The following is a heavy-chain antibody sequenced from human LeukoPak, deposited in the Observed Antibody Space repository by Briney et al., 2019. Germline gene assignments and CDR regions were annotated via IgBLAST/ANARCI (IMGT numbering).Heavy chain of an antibody. CDR2: TYYRSKWYN. CDR1: GDSVSSNSAA. J-gene: IGHJ5*02. V-gene: IGHV6-1*01. CDR3: ARALFIVGATTDWFDP. Sequence: SQTLSLTCAISGDSVSSNSAAWNWIRQSPSRGHEWLGRTYYRSKWYNDYAVSVKSRITINPDTSKNQFSLQLNSVTPEDTAVHYCARALFIVGATTDWFDPWGQGTLVTVSS. D-gene: IGHD1-26*01.